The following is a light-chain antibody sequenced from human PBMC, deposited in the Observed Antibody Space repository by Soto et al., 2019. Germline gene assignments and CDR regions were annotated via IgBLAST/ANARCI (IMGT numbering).Light chain of an antibody. CDR2: WSS. CDR1: QSGLYSSRNKTF. CDR3: QQYHSRPLA. Sequence: DIVMTQAPDSLALALGERATINCRSSQSGLYSSRNKTFLAWYQQKPGQPPKLLIYWSSTRESGVPDRFSGSGSGADFTLTIGSLQAEDVAVYDCQQYHSRPLAFGVGAKVVIK. V-gene: IGKV4-1*01. J-gene: IGKJ4*01.